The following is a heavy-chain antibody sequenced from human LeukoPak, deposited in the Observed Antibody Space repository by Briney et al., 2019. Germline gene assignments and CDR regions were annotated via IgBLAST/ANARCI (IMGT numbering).Heavy chain of an antibody. Sequence: PGGSLRLSCAASGFTVSSNYMSWVRQAPGKGLEWVSVIYSGGSTYYADSVKGRFTISRDNSKNTLYLQMNSLRAEDTAVYYCARVDNWNDVSYYFDYWGQGTLVTVS. CDR2: IYSGGST. CDR1: GFTVSSNY. D-gene: IGHD1-20*01. CDR3: ARVDNWNDVSYYFDY. V-gene: IGHV3-53*01. J-gene: IGHJ4*02.